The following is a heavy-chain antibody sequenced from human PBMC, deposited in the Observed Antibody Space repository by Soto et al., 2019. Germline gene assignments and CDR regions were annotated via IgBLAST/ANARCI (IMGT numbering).Heavy chain of an antibody. Sequence: LRLSCAASGFTFSSYAMSWVRQAPGKGLEWVSAISGSGGSTYYADSVKGRFTISRDNSKNTLYLQMNSLRAEDTAVYYCAKSVGVGATTYPYYFDYWGQGTLVTVSS. D-gene: IGHD1-26*01. J-gene: IGHJ4*02. CDR2: ISGSGGST. V-gene: IGHV3-23*01. CDR3: AKSVGVGATTYPYYFDY. CDR1: GFTFSSYA.